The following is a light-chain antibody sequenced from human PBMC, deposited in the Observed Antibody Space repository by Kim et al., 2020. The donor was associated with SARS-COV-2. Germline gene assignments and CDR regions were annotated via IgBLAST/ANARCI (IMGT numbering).Light chain of an antibody. Sequence: ASVRVTYSLCSGHRNFDIEGHQRRPVKGPRYLMKLNQNGSHNKGVGIPDRFSGSGSGAERYLTISGLQSEDEADYYGQTWVTGTGVFDGGTQLTVL. J-gene: IGLJ3*02. V-gene: IGLV4-69*01. CDR2: LNQNGSH. CDR3: QTWVTGTGV. CDR1: SGHRNFD.